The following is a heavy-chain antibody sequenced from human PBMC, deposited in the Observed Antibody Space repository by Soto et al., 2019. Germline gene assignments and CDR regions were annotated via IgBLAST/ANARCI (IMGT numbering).Heavy chain of an antibody. D-gene: IGHD4-17*01. J-gene: IGHJ6*03. Sequence: QVQLQESGPGLVKPSQTLSLTCTVSGGSISSGGYYWSWIRQHPGKGLEWIGYIYYSGSTYYNPSLKRRVTISVDTSKNQFSLKLSSVTAADTAVYYCARGGMERWPDYGDYYYYMDVWGKGTTVTVSS. CDR3: ARGGMERWPDYGDYYYYMDV. V-gene: IGHV4-31*03. CDR1: GGSISSGGYY. CDR2: IYYSGST.